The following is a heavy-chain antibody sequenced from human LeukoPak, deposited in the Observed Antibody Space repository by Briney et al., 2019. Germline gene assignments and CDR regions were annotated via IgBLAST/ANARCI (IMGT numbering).Heavy chain of an antibody. Sequence: GGSLRLSCVVSGFTVSSNYMTWVRQAPGKGLEWVSNIYTGGSTDYADSVKARFIIFRDNSNNTLYLQMNSLTAEDTAVYYCARGLGLGEFDYWGQGTLVTVSS. CDR1: GFTVSSNY. CDR2: IYTGGST. J-gene: IGHJ4*02. D-gene: IGHD3-16*01. V-gene: IGHV3-66*01. CDR3: ARGLGLGEFDY.